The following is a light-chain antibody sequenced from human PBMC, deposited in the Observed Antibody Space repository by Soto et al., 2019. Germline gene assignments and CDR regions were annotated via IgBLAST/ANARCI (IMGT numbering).Light chain of an antibody. Sequence: EIVMTQSPATLSVSPGERGTLSCRASQSVSFNLAWFQQKPGQAPRLLIYGVSTRATGIPARFSGSGSGTEFTLTISSLQSEDFAVYYCQQYNNWPPLTFGGGTRLEIK. CDR2: GVS. V-gene: IGKV3-15*01. J-gene: IGKJ5*01. CDR3: QQYNNWPPLT. CDR1: QSVSFN.